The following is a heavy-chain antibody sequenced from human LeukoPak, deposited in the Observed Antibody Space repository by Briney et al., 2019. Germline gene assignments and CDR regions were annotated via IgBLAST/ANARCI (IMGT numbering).Heavy chain of an antibody. Sequence: SETLSLTCAVYGGSFSGYYWSWIRQPPGKGLEWIGEINHSGSTNYNPSLKSRVTISVDTSKNQFSLKLSSVTAADTAVYYCARGVWGSGSYYFDYWGQGTLVTVSS. CDR1: GGSFSGYY. CDR2: INHSGST. V-gene: IGHV4-34*01. D-gene: IGHD3-10*01. J-gene: IGHJ4*02. CDR3: ARGVWGSGSYYFDY.